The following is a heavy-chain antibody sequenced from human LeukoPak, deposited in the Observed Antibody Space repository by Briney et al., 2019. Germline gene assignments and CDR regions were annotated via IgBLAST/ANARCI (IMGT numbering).Heavy chain of an antibody. CDR2: IYSGGST. Sequence: GGSLRLSCAASGFTVSSNYMSWVRQAPGKGLEWVSVIYSGGSTYYADSVKGRFTISRDNSKNTLYLQMNSLRAEDTAVYYCASHMVRGSYYYYGTDVWGQGTTVTVSS. CDR3: ASHMVRGSYYYYGTDV. D-gene: IGHD3-10*01. V-gene: IGHV3-53*01. CDR1: GFTVSSNY. J-gene: IGHJ6*02.